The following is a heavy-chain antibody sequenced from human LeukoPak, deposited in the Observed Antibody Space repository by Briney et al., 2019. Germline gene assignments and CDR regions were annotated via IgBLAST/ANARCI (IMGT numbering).Heavy chain of an antibody. V-gene: IGHV4-34*01. D-gene: IGHD2-8*01. CDR3: ARGTVLMGYASFDY. CDR2: TYHNGRT. Sequence: SETLSLTCAVYGGSFNGYYWTWIRQSPGKGLEWIGETYHNGRTNYSPSLKSRLTISIDTSGNQFSLKLSSVTAADTAIYYCARGTVLMGYASFDYWGHGSQVTVSS. CDR1: GGSFNGYY. J-gene: IGHJ4*01.